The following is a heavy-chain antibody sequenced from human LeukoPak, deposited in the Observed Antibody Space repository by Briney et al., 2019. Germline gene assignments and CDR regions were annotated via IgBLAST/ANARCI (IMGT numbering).Heavy chain of an antibody. CDR3: AKGLHGSGWSPADY. J-gene: IGHJ4*02. CDR2: IWYDGSDK. V-gene: IGHV3-30*02. CDR1: GFTFSSYG. Sequence: GGSLRLSCAASGFTFSSYGMHWVRQAPGKGLEWVAVIWYDGSDKYYADSVQGRFTISRDNSKNTLYLQMNSLRAEDTAVYYCAKGLHGSGWSPADYWGQGTLVTVSS. D-gene: IGHD6-19*01.